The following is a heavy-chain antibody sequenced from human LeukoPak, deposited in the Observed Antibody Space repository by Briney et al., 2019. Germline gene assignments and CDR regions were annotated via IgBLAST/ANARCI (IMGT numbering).Heavy chain of an antibody. D-gene: IGHD3-9*01. J-gene: IGHJ4*02. CDR2: IIPIFGTA. Sequence: SVKVSCKASGGTFSSYAISWVRQAPGQGVEWLGRIIPIFGTANYAQKFQGRVTITTDESTSTAYMELSSLRSEDTAVYYCARVVLTGYYNQYYFDYWGQGTLVTVSS. CDR1: GGTFSSYA. CDR3: ARVVLTGYYNQYYFDY. V-gene: IGHV1-69*05.